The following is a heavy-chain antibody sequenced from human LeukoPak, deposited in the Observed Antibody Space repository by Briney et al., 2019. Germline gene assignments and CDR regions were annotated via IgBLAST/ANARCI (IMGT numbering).Heavy chain of an antibody. CDR3: AAERVHYNWNDEGNFDY. V-gene: IGHV1-58*01. Sequence: TSVKVSCKASGFTFTSSAVQWVRQARGQRLEWIGWIVVGSGNTNYAQKFQERVTITRDMSTSTAYMELSSLRSEDTAVYYCAAERVHYNWNDEGNFDYWGQETLVTVSS. CDR1: GFTFTSSA. CDR2: IVVGSGNT. D-gene: IGHD1-1*01. J-gene: IGHJ4*02.